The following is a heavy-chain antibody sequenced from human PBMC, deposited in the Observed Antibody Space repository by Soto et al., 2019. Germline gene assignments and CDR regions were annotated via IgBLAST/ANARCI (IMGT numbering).Heavy chain of an antibody. CDR3: ARGEQYSGRIFDY. J-gene: IGHJ4*01. Sequence: PSQTLALTCAITGASVSSNSAGWSWVRQSAARGREWLGRTYYRSKWYYEYAVSVRGRITLNPATSKNQYSLQLNTGTPENTAVYFCARGEQYSGRIFDYWGQGPRVTSPQ. CDR1: GASVSSNSAG. CDR2: TYYRSKWYY. D-gene: IGHD1-26*01. V-gene: IGHV6-1*01.